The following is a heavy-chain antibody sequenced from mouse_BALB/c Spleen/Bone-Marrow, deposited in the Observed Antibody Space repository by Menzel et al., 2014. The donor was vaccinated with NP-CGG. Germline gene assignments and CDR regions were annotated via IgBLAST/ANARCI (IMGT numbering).Heavy chain of an antibody. J-gene: IGHJ3*01. D-gene: IGHD1-1*01. CDR1: GFNIKDTY. CDR2: IDPANGNT. Sequence: DVQLQESGAELVKPGASVKLSCTASGFNIKDTYMHWVKQRPEQGLEWIGRIDPANGNTKYDPKFQGKATITADISSNTAYLQLSSLTSEDTAVYYCANYYYGSSLFAYWGQGTLVTVSA. CDR3: ANYYYGSSLFAY. V-gene: IGHV14-3*02.